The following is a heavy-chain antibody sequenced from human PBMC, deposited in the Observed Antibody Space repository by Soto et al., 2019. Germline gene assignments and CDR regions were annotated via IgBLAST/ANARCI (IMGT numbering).Heavy chain of an antibody. D-gene: IGHD3-10*01. CDR1: GFTFRSYA. Sequence: EVQLLESGGGLVQPGGSLRLSCAASGFTFRSYAMTWVRQAPGKGLEWVSAISGSGGSTYYADSMKGRFTISRDNSKNTLYLQMNSLRAEDTAVYYCAKDTDYYGSGSSSDVWGQGTTVTVSS. CDR2: ISGSGGST. CDR3: AKDTDYYGSGSSSDV. V-gene: IGHV3-23*01. J-gene: IGHJ6*02.